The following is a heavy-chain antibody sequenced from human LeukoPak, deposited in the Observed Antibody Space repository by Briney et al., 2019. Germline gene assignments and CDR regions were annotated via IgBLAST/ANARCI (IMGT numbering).Heavy chain of an antibody. CDR1: GFTFSSYG. V-gene: IGHV3-30*03. D-gene: IGHD3-10*01. Sequence: PGGSLRLSCAASGFTFSSYGMHWVREAPGKGVEWVAVISYDGSNKYYADSVKGRFTISRDNAKNSLYLQMNSLRAEDTAVYYCARVIALWFGANDYWGQGTLVTVSS. CDR3: ARVIALWFGANDY. J-gene: IGHJ4*02. CDR2: ISYDGSNK.